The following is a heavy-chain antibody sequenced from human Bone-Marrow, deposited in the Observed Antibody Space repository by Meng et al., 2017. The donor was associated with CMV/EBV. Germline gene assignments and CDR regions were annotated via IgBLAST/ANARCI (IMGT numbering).Heavy chain of an antibody. D-gene: IGHD2-2*01. CDR1: GGTFSSYA. CDR2: IIPIFGTA. J-gene: IGHJ6*02. V-gene: IGHV1-69*05. CDR3: ARAPCKHCSSTSCYPDGMDV. Sequence: SVKVSCKASGGTFSSYAISWVRQAPGQGLEWMGGIIPIFGTANYAQKFQGRVTITTDESTSTAYMELSSLRSEDTAVYYCARAPCKHCSSTSCYPDGMDVWGQGTTVTVSS.